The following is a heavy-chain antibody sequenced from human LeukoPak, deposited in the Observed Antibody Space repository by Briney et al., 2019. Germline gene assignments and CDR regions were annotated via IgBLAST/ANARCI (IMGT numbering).Heavy chain of an antibody. D-gene: IGHD7-27*01. Sequence: SETLSLTCTVSGGSINSGSYYWSWIRQPPGKGLEWIGTMYHSGSTNYNPSLKSRVTISVDTSKNQFSLKLSSVTAADTAVYFCARGFRGDNFDYWGQGTLVTVSS. V-gene: IGHV4-39*07. CDR3: ARGFRGDNFDY. J-gene: IGHJ4*02. CDR1: GGSINSGSYY. CDR2: MYHSGST.